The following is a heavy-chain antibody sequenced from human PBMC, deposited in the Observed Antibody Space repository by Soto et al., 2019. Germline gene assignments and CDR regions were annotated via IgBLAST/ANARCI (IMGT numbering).Heavy chain of an antibody. V-gene: IGHV1-18*01. Sequence: ASVKVSCKASGYTFTSYGISWVRQAPGQGLEWMGWISAYSGNTNYAQKLQGRVTMTTDTSTSTAYMELRGLRSDDTAVYYCARASPYSSGWYEGDYWGQGTLVTVSS. CDR3: ARASPYSSGWYEGDY. CDR1: GYTFTSYG. D-gene: IGHD6-19*01. CDR2: ISAYSGNT. J-gene: IGHJ4*02.